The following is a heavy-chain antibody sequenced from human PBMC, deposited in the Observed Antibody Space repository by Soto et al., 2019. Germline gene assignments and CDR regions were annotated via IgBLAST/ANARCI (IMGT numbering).Heavy chain of an antibody. J-gene: IGHJ4*02. D-gene: IGHD1-1*01. CDR1: GYIFTTYG. CDR3: ARGRYGDY. V-gene: IGHV1-18*01. Sequence: QVHLVQSGAEVKKPGASVKVSCKGSGYIFTTYGITWVRQAPGQGLEWMGWISAHNGNTNYAQKLQGRVTVTRDTSTSTADMELSNLRSDDTAVYYCARGRYGDYWGQAALVTVSS. CDR2: ISAHNGNT.